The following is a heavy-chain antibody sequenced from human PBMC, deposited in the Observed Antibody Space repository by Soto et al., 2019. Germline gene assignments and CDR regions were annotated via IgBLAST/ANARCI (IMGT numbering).Heavy chain of an antibody. CDR2: ISGSGGST. V-gene: IGHV3-23*01. Sequence: GSLRLSCAASGFTFSSYAMNWVRQAPGKGLEWVSVISGSGGSTYYAASVKGRFTISRDNSKNTLYLQMNSLRAEDTAVYYCAKTYYYHSTGSVDYWGQGTLVTVSS. J-gene: IGHJ4*02. D-gene: IGHD3-22*01. CDR3: AKTYYYHSTGSVDY. CDR1: GFTFSSYA.